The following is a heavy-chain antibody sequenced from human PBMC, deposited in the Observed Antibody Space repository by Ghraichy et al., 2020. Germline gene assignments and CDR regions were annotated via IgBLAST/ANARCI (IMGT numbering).Heavy chain of an antibody. CDR3: ARALWVTDAFDI. CDR1: GGSFSGYY. V-gene: IGHV4-34*01. J-gene: IGHJ3*02. D-gene: IGHD2-21*02. CDR2: INHSGST. Sequence: GSLRLSCAVYGGSFSGYYWSWIRQPPGKGLEWIGEINHSGSTNYNPSLKSRVTISVDTSKNQFSLKLSSVTAADTAVYYCARALWVTDAFDIWGQGTMVTVSS.